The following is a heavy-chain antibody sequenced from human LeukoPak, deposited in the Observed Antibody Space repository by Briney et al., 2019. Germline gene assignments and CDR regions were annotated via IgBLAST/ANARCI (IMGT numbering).Heavy chain of an antibody. CDR2: INPHSGCT. CDR1: GYTFIDNY. J-gene: IGHJ3*01. V-gene: IGHV1-2*02. Sequence: ASVTVSCKASGYTFIDNYIHWVRQAPGQGLEWMGWINPHSGCTNYAQKFQGRVTMTSDTSLSSVYLDLSRVTSDDTAVYYCARDARGDDGYDFWGQGTMVTASS. CDR3: ARDARGDDGYDF.